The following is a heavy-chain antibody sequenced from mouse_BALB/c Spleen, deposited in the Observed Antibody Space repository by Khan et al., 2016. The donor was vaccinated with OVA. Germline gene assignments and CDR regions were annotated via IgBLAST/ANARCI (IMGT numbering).Heavy chain of an antibody. CDR2: ISSGGSYT. V-gene: IGHV5-6-4*01. CDR1: GFTFSSYT. J-gene: IGHJ4*01. Sequence: EVKLVESGGGLVKPGGSLKLSCAASGFTFSSYTMSWVRQTPEKRLEWVATISSGGSYTYYADSVKGRFTISRDNATNTQYLQMSSLKSEETAMDYCTRGEGCDGNPYAMDYWGQGTSVTVSS. D-gene: IGHD2-1*01. CDR3: TRGEGCDGNPYAMDY.